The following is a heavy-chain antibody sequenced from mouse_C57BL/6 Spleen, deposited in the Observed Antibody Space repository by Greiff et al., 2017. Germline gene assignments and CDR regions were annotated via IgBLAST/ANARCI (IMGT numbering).Heavy chain of an antibody. D-gene: IGHD1-1*01. CDR3: ARDYGSSPFDY. CDR2: ISYDGSN. J-gene: IGHJ2*01. CDR1: GYSITSGYY. V-gene: IGHV3-6*01. Sequence: EVQRVESGPGLVKPSQSLSLTCSVTGYSITSGYYWNWIRQFPGNKLEWMGYISYDGSNNYNPSLKNRISITRDTSKNQFFLKLNSVTTEDTATYYCARDYGSSPFDYWGQGTTLTVSS.